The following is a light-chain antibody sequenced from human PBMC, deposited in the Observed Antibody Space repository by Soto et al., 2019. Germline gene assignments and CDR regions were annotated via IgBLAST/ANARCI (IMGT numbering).Light chain of an antibody. J-gene: IGKJ2*01. CDR2: DAS. CDR1: QSISNW. V-gene: IGKV1-5*01. CDR3: QQYNSYSPYT. Sequence: DIQMTQSPSTLSASVGDRVTITCRASQSISNWLAWYQQKPGKAPKLLIYDASNLESGVPSRFSGSGSGTEFTLTISSLQPDDFATYYCQQYNSYSPYTFGHGTKLEIK.